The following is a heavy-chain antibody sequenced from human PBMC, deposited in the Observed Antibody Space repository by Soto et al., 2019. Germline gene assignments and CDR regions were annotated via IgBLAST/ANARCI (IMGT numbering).Heavy chain of an antibody. CDR1: GGSISSYY. CDR2: IYYSGST. D-gene: IGHD2-2*01. J-gene: IGHJ3*02. V-gene: IGHV4-59*01. CDR3: ARDRQVVPASDAFDI. Sequence: SETPSLTCTVSGGSISSYYWSWIRQPPGKGLEWIGYIYYSGSTNYNPSLKSRVTISVDTSKNQFSLKLSSVTAADTAVYYCARDRQVVPASDAFDISGQGTMVTVSS.